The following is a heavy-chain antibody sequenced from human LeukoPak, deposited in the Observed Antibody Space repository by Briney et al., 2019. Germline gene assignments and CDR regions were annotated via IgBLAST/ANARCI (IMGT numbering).Heavy chain of an antibody. J-gene: IGHJ6*03. CDR1: GGSISSYY. CDR3: HVVPAAIGGYYYYYYMDV. Sequence: SETLSLTCTVSGGSISSYYWGRIRQPPGKGLEWIGSIYYSGSTYYNPSLKSRVTISVDTSKNQFSLKLSSVTAADTAVYYCHVVPAAIGGYYYYYYMDVWGKGTTVTVSS. CDR2: IYYSGST. V-gene: IGHV4-39*01. D-gene: IGHD2-2*02.